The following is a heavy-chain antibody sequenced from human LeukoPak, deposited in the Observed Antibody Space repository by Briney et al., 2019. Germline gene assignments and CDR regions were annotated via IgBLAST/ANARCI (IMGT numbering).Heavy chain of an antibody. CDR1: GYTFTDYY. CDR2: FDPEDGET. D-gene: IGHD1-7*01. J-gene: IGHJ4*02. CDR3: ATDKRFYNWNYFFDY. V-gene: IGHV1-24*01. Sequence: ASVKVSCKASGYTFTDYYMHWVRQAPGKGLEWMGGFDPEDGETIYAQKFQGRVTMTEDTSTDTAYMELSSLRSEDTAVYYCATDKRFYNWNYFFDYWGQGTLVTVSS.